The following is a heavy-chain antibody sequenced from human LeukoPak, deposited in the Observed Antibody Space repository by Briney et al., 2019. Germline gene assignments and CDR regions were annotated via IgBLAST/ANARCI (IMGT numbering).Heavy chain of an antibody. D-gene: IGHD2-15*01. J-gene: IGHJ4*02. Sequence: SETLSFTCSVSIGSVTSYYWSWFRQPVGKTLEWIGQLHVDGTTDYNPSLKSRVAMSIDTSNNQFSLHLTSVPAADTSVYFCAGRAQTTGYSFDYWGEGALVAVSS. CDR3: AGRAQTTGYSFDY. CDR2: LHVDGTT. V-gene: IGHV4-4*07. CDR1: IGSVTSYY.